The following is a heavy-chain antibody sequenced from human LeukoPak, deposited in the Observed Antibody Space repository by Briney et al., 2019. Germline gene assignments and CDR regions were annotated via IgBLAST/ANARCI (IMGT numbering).Heavy chain of an antibody. CDR3: AKVLWFGEPWGMDV. Sequence: QSGGSLRLSCAASGFTFSSYAMSWVRQAPGKGLEWVSVIYSAGSTYYADSVKGRFTISRDNAKNSLYLQMNSLRAEDTALYYCAKVLWFGEPWGMDVWGQGTTVTVSS. CDR2: IYSAGST. CDR1: GFTFSSYA. V-gene: IGHV3-23*03. J-gene: IGHJ6*02. D-gene: IGHD3-10*01.